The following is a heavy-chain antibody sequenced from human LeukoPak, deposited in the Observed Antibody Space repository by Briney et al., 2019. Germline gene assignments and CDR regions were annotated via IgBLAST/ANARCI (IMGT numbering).Heavy chain of an antibody. CDR2: FDPEDGET. CDR1: GYTLTELS. D-gene: IGHD2-15*01. Sequence: GASVKVSCKVSGYTLTELSMHWVRQAPGKGLEWMGGFDPEDGETIYAQKFQGRVTMTEDTSTDTAYMELSSLRSEDTAVYYCATQSCSGGSCYPVQDYYMDVWGKGTTVTVSS. V-gene: IGHV1-24*01. CDR3: ATQSCSGGSCYPVQDYYMDV. J-gene: IGHJ6*03.